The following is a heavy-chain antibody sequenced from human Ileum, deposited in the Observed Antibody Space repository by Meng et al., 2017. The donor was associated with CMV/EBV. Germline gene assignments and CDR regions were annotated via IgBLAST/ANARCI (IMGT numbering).Heavy chain of an antibody. V-gene: IGHV4-39*06. J-gene: IGHJ2*01. CDR1: GGSISNVNCY. CDR2: MFYRGNT. D-gene: IGHD2-21*02. Sequence: RLQLQAWGPALVKPSATLSLTCTVSGGSISNVNCYWGWISQPPGKELELIGSMFYRGNTYYTPSLRSRVTISLDTSKDQFSLRLTPVTGADTAVYYCARMTLYWYFDLWGRGSLVTVSS. CDR3: ARMTLYWYFDL.